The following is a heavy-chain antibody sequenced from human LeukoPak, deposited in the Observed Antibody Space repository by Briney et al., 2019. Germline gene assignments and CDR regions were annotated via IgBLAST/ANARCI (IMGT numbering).Heavy chain of an antibody. D-gene: IGHD2-2*01. CDR1: GFTFSSYE. CDR3: ARDWGYCSSTSCSSLDY. CDR2: ISSSGSTI. V-gene: IGHV3-48*03. J-gene: IGHJ4*02. Sequence: PGGSLRLSCAASGFTFSSYEMNWVRQAPGKGLEWVSYISSSGSTIYYADSVKGRFTISRDNAKNSLYLQINSLRAEDTAVYYCARDWGYCSSTSCSSLDYWGQGTLVTVSS.